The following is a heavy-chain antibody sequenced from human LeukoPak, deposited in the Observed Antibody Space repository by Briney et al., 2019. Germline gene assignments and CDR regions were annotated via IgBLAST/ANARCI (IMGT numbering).Heavy chain of an antibody. D-gene: IGHD6-13*01. CDR2: IYYSGST. CDR3: ARGGGISHYYYYMDV. V-gene: IGHV4-59*08. Sequence: SETLSLTCAVYGGPFSGYYWSWIRQPPGKGLEWIGYIYYSGSTNYNPSLKSRVTISVDTSKNQFSLKLSSVTAADTAVYYCARGGGISHYYYYMDVWGKGTTVTISS. J-gene: IGHJ6*03. CDR1: GGPFSGYY.